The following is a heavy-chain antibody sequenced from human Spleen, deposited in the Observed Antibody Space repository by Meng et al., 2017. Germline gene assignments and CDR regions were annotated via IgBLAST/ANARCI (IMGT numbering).Heavy chain of an antibody. J-gene: IGHJ4*02. CDR3: ARDRDILTDVLDY. Sequence: GQLVPSGVEVNKPGASGKVSCKASGYTFTGHFIHWVRQAPGQGLEWMGRINPNNGGTNYGLNFQDRVTLTTDTSISTAYMEVNRLRSDDTAVYFCARDRDILTDVLDYWGQGTLVTVSS. CDR2: INPNNGGT. D-gene: IGHD3-9*01. CDR1: GYTFTGHF. V-gene: IGHV1-2*06.